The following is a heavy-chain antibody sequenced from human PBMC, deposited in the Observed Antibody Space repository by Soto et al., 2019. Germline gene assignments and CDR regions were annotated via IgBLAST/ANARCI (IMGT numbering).Heavy chain of an antibody. Sequence: QVQLVQSGAEVKKPGSSVKVSCKASGATFSGYAINWVRQAPGQGLEWLGRIVPIFETLNYAERFQGRVAITADESTTTVYMELTKLTHEDTAVYYCVVMGNVAVSNPRSFDYWGQGTQVTVSS. CDR3: VVMGNVAVSNPRSFDY. V-gene: IGHV1-69*18. J-gene: IGHJ4*02. CDR2: IVPIFETL. CDR1: GATFSGYA. D-gene: IGHD6-19*01.